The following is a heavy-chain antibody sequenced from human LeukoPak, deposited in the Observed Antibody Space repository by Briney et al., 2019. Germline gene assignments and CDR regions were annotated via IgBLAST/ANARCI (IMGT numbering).Heavy chain of an antibody. CDR3: ARVGIAVAGPDY. CDR1: GGSISSYY. J-gene: IGHJ4*03. Sequence: PSETLSLTCTVSGGSISSYYWSWIRQPPGKGLEWIGYIYHSGSTNYNPSLKSRVTISVDTSKNQFSLKLSSVTAADTAVYYCARVGIAVAGPDYWGQGTTVTVSS. V-gene: IGHV4-59*08. CDR2: IYHSGST. D-gene: IGHD6-19*01.